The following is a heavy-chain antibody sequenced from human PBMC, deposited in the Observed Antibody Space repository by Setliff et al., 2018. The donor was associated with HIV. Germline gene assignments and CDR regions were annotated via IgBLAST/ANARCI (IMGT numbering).Heavy chain of an antibody. Sequence: SETLSLTCSVSGGSISSGGFYWSWIRQHPGKGLEWIGYIYYTGSAYYNPSLKSRVNISVDMSKNQFSLNMTSLTVADTAVYFCARERSGSYYPDLDCWGQGTLVTVSS. J-gene: IGHJ4*02. CDR1: GGSISSGGFY. CDR2: IYYTGSA. V-gene: IGHV4-31*03. D-gene: IGHD1-26*01. CDR3: ARERSGSYYPDLDC.